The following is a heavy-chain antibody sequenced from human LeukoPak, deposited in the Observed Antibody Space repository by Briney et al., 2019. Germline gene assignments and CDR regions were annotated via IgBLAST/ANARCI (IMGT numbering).Heavy chain of an antibody. Sequence: GGSLRLSCAASGFTFSSYGMHWVRQAPGKGLEWVAFIRYDGSNKYYADSVKGRFTISRDNSKNTLYLQMNSLRAEDTAVYYCARDSFGLGIAAADGWFDPWGQGTLVTVSS. J-gene: IGHJ5*02. V-gene: IGHV3-30*02. CDR1: GFTFSSYG. CDR2: IRYDGSNK. D-gene: IGHD6-13*01. CDR3: ARDSFGLGIAAADGWFDP.